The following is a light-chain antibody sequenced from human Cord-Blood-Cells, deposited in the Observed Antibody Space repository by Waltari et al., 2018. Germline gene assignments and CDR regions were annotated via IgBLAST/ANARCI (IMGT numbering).Light chain of an antibody. CDR3: SSYTSSSTYV. J-gene: IGLJ1*01. CDR1: SSDVGGYKH. CDR2: EVS. Sequence: QSALTQTASVSGSPRQSRPIPFTGTSSDVGGYKHVSWYQQHPGKAPKLMIYEVSNRPSGVSNRFSGSKSGNTASLTISGLQAEDEADYYCSSYTSSSTYVFGTGTKVTVL. V-gene: IGLV2-14*01.